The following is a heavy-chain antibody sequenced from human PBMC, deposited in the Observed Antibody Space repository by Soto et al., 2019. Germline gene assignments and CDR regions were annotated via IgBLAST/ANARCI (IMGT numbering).Heavy chain of an antibody. CDR2: INHSGST. J-gene: IGHJ4*02. CDR3: ARGHGVGWFDY. CDR1: GGSFSGYY. D-gene: IGHD2-8*01. V-gene: IGHV4-34*01. Sequence: QVQLQQWGAGLLKPSETLSLTCAVYGGSFSGYYWSWIRQPPGKGLEWIGEINHSGSTNYNPSLKSRVTLSVDTSKNQFSLKLSSVTAADTAVYYCARGHGVGWFDYWGQGTLVTVSS.